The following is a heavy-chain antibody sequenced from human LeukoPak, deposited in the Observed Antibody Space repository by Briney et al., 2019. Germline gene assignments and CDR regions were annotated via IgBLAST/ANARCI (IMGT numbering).Heavy chain of an antibody. CDR3: AVTEKDIVVVPAAHGGAFDI. J-gene: IGHJ3*02. CDR2: ISAYNGNT. V-gene: IGHV1-18*01. Sequence: GASVKVSCKASGYTFTSYGISWVRQAPGQGLEWMGWISAYNGNTNYAQKLQGRVTMTTDTSTSTAYMELRSLRSDDTAVYYCAVTEKDIVVVPAAHGGAFDIWGQGTMVTVSS. D-gene: IGHD2-2*01. CDR1: GYTFTSYG.